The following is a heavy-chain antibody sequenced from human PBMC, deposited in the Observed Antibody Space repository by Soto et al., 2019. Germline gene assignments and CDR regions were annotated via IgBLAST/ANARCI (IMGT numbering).Heavy chain of an antibody. CDR1: GLTFRSFA. V-gene: IGHV3-23*01. J-gene: IGHJ4*02. CDR3: AKNKGLRLGNYCFDY. CDR2: ISGSGAGT. D-gene: IGHD3-16*01. Sequence: QVSESGGGLGQPGGSLRLSCTVSGLTFRSFAMSWVRQAPGKGLEWVSTISGSGAGTYYADSVKGRFTISRDNSKNTLYLQMNSLRAEDRAVYYCAKNKGLRLGNYCFDYWGQGTLVTVSS.